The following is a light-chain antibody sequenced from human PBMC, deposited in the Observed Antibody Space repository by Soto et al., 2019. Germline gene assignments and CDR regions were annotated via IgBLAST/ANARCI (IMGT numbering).Light chain of an antibody. CDR3: QQYGISPLT. J-gene: IGKJ4*02. Sequence: HSLGTVSLTQRERATPSCRVSQSVSSNYLAWYQQKPGQTPKVLIYRASTRATGIPDRFSGSGSGTDFTLTISRLEAEDFAVYYCQQYGISPLTFGGGTKVDI. CDR1: QSVSSNY. CDR2: RAS. V-gene: IGKV3-20*01.